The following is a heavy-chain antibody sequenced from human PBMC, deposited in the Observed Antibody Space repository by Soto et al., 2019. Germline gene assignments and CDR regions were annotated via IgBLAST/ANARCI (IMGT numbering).Heavy chain of an antibody. Sequence: QVQLQESGPGLVKPSETLSLTCTVSGGSVSSGSYYWSWIRQPPGKGLEWIGYIYYSGSTNYNPSLKSRVTISVDTSKNQFSLKLSSVTAADTAVYYCARTGRGVYYFDYWGQGTLVTVSS. J-gene: IGHJ4*02. V-gene: IGHV4-61*01. CDR1: GGSVSSGSYY. CDR2: IYYSGST. D-gene: IGHD3-10*01. CDR3: ARTGRGVYYFDY.